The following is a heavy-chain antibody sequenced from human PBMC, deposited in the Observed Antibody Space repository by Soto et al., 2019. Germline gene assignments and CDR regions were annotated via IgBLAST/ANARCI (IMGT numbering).Heavy chain of an antibody. CDR1: GFTFDDYA. V-gene: IGHV3-21*04. Sequence: FLRLSCAASGFTFDDYAMNWVRQAPGKGLEWVSVISSSGGDTHYADSVKGRFTISRDNAKNTLYLQMNSLRAEDTAVYYCARGPYDYVWGSNPPHFDYWGQGTLVTVSS. CDR3: ARGPYDYVWGSNPPHFDY. CDR2: ISSSGGDT. J-gene: IGHJ4*02. D-gene: IGHD3-16*02.